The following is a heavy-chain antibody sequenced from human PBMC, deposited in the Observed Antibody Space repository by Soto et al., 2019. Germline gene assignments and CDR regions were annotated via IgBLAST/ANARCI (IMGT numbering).Heavy chain of an antibody. V-gene: IGHV1-3*01. CDR1: GYTFTSYA. CDR3: ARDYWGLVGAYDL. Sequence: QVQLVQSGAEVKKPWASVKVSCKASGYTFTSYAMHWVRQAPGKRREWMGWINAGNGNTKYSQKFQGRVTRTRDTSASTAYMELSSLRSEDPAVYYFARDYWGLVGAYDLWGQGTIGTVSS. J-gene: IGHJ3*01. D-gene: IGHD7-27*01. CDR2: INAGNGNT.